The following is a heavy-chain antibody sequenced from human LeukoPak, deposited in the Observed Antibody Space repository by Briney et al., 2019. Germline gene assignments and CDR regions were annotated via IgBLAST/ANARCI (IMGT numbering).Heavy chain of an antibody. Sequence: SETLSLTCTVSASSISSNFHWAWIRQPPEKGLEWIGSIYHTGSTYYNPSLKSRVTISVATSKNQFSLKLSSVTAADTAVYYCARSWVSSSSSRPFEYWGQGTLVTVSS. J-gene: IGHJ4*02. CDR3: ARSWVSSSSSRPFEY. CDR1: ASSISSNFH. V-gene: IGHV4-38-2*02. D-gene: IGHD6-6*01. CDR2: IYHTGST.